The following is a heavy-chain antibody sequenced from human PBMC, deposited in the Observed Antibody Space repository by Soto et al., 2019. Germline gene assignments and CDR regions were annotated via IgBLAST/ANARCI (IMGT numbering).Heavy chain of an antibody. D-gene: IGHD3-10*01. V-gene: IGHV4-59*08. Sequence: QVQLQESGPGLVKPSETLSLTCTVSGGSISNYYWSWIRQPPGKGLEWIGYIYFSGSTNYNPSLKSRVTLSVDTSKNQFSLKLSSVTAADTAVYYCARRYGDAVDYWGQGTLVTVSS. J-gene: IGHJ4*02. CDR1: GGSISNYY. CDR3: ARRYGDAVDY. CDR2: IYFSGST.